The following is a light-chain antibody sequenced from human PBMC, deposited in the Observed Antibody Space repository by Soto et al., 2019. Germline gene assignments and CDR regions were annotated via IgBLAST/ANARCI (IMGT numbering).Light chain of an antibody. J-gene: IGKJ1*01. V-gene: IGKV3-15*01. CDR2: GAS. CDR3: QQYNNWPRT. CDR1: QSVSSN. Sequence: EIVMTQSPATLSVSPGERATLSCRASQSVSSNLAWYQQKPGQPPRLLIYGASARATGIPARFSGSGSGTEFALTISSLQSEDLAVYYCQQYNNWPRTFGQGTKVDIK.